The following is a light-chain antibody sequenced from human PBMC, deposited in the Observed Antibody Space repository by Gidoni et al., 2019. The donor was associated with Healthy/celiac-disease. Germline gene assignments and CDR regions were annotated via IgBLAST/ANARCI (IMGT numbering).Light chain of an antibody. CDR3: QQRSNWPPLT. Sequence: EIVLTQSPATLSLSPGERATLSCRASQSVSSYLSCYQQKPAQAPRLLIYDASNRANGIPPRFSGSRSGTAFTPPTSSLVPADFAVYYCQQRSNWPPLTFGGGTKVEIK. J-gene: IGKJ4*01. CDR2: DAS. CDR1: QSVSSY. V-gene: IGKV3-11*01.